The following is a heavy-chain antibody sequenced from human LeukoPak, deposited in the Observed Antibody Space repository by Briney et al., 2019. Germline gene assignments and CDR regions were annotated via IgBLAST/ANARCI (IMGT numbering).Heavy chain of an antibody. CDR1: GFTFSSYA. CDR3: AKDRDYGDYAGYYFDY. V-gene: IGHV3-23*01. J-gene: IGHJ4*02. Sequence: GGSLRLSCAASGFTFSSYAMTWVRQAPGQGLEWVSGVSGSGGSTYYVDSVKGRFTISRDNSENTLYLQMNSLRTEDTAVYYCAKDRDYGDYAGYYFDYWGQGTLVTVSS. CDR2: VSGSGGST. D-gene: IGHD4-17*01.